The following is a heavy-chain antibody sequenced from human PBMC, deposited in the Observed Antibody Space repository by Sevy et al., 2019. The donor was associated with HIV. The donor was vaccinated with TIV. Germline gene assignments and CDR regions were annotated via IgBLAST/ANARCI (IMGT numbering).Heavy chain of an antibody. CDR3: ARDRPEYDFWSGYYRDYYYYYGMDV. V-gene: IGHV1-18*01. Sequence: ASVKVSCKASGYTFTSYGISWVRQAPGQGLEWMGWISAYNGNTNYAQKLQGRVTMTTDTSTRTAYMELRSLRSDDTAVYYCARDRPEYDFWSGYYRDYYYYYGMDVWGQGTTVTVSS. J-gene: IGHJ6*02. CDR1: GYTFTSYG. D-gene: IGHD3-3*01. CDR2: ISAYNGNT.